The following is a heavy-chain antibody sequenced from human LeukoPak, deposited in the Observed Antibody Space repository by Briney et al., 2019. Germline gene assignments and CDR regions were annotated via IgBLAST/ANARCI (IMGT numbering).Heavy chain of an antibody. V-gene: IGHV1-8*01. D-gene: IGHD3-22*01. CDR1: GYTFTSYD. J-gene: IGHJ3*02. Sequence: GASVKVSCKASGYTFTSYDINWVRQATGQGLEWMGWMNPNSGNTGYAQKFQGRVTMTRNTSISTAYMELSSLRSEDTAAYYCASTYYYDSSGYYLDAFDIWGQGTMVTVSS. CDR3: ASTYYYDSSGYYLDAFDI. CDR2: MNPNSGNT.